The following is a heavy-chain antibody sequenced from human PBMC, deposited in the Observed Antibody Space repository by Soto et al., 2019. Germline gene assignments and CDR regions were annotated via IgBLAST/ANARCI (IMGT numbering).Heavy chain of an antibody. D-gene: IGHD3-16*02. J-gene: IGHJ4*02. CDR3: ARAPPYDYVWGSYPPDL. CDR2: IYYSGST. V-gene: IGHV4-59*01. Sequence: SETLSLTCTVSGGSISSYYWSWIRQPPGKGLEWIGYIYYSGSTNYNPSLKSRVTISVDTSKNQFSLKLSSVTAADTAVYYCARAPPYDYVWGSYPPDLWGQGTLVTVSS. CDR1: GGSISSYY.